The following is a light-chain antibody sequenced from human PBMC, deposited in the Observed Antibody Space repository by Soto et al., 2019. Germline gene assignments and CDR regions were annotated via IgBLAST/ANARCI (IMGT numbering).Light chain of an antibody. V-gene: IGLV2-14*03. CDR2: DVS. J-gene: IGLJ2*01. CDR3: SSYTTTSPVI. Sequence: QSALTQNASVSGSPGQSITISCTGTSSDIGAYNYVSWYQQHPGKAPKLMIYDVSSRPSGLSNRFSGSKSGNTASLTISGLQAEDEDDYYCSSYTTTSPVIFGGGTKLTVL. CDR1: SSDIGAYNY.